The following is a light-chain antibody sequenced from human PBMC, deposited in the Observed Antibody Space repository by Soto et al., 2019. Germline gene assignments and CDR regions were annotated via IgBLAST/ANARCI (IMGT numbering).Light chain of an antibody. Sequence: DIQMTQSPSSLSASLGDRVTITCRASQDIGVYLAWFQQKPGKVPKLLIYAASTLQSGVPSRFSGSGSGTDFTLTISSLQPEDFATYYCQKYNSAPLPFGGGTKVEIK. CDR1: QDIGVY. J-gene: IGKJ4*01. CDR3: QKYNSAPLP. CDR2: AAS. V-gene: IGKV1-27*01.